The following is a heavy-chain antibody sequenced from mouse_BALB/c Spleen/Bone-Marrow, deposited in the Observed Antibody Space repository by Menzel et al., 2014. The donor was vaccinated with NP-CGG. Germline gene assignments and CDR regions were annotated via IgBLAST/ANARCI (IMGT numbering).Heavy chain of an antibody. D-gene: IGHD1-1*01. CDR3: ARHGSSGFDY. CDR1: GYTFSTYW. J-gene: IGHJ2*01. CDR2: ILPGNGNT. Sequence: QVQLQQPGAELMKPGASVKISCKATGYTFSTYWIEWVKQRPGHGLEWIGEILPGNGNTDYNEKFKGKATFTADTSSNTAYMQLSSLTSEGSAVFYCARHGSSGFDYWGQGTALTVSS. V-gene: IGHV1-9*01.